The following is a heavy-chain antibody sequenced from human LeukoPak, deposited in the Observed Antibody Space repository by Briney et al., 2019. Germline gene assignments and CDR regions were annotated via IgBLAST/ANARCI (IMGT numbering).Heavy chain of an antibody. CDR2: INHSGST. CDR1: GGSFSGYY. Sequence: SETLSLTCAVYGGSFSGYYWSWIRQPPGKGLEWIGEINHSGSTNYNPSLKSRVTISVDTSKNQFSLKLSSVTAADTAVYYCARVRLVVRGASYYYYGMDVWGQGTTVTVSS. V-gene: IGHV4-34*01. D-gene: IGHD3-10*01. J-gene: IGHJ6*02. CDR3: ARVRLVVRGASYYYYGMDV.